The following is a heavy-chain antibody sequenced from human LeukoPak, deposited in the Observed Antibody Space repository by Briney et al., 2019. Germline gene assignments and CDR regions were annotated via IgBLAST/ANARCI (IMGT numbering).Heavy chain of an antibody. Sequence: PGGSLRLSCTASGFTFGDYAMSWVRQAPGKGLEWVGFIRSKAYGGTTEYAASVKGRFTISRDDSKSIAYLQMNSLKTEDTAVYYYTRPLMITFEGVIMDEGEYGYWGQGTLVTVSS. CDR1: GFTFGDYA. J-gene: IGHJ4*02. D-gene: IGHD3-16*01. CDR2: IRSKAYGGTT. V-gene: IGHV3-49*04. CDR3: TRPLMITFEGVIMDEGEYGY.